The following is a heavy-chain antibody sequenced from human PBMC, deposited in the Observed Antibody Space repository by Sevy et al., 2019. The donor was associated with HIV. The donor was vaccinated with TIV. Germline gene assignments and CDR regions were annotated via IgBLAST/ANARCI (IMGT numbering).Heavy chain of an antibody. CDR2: ISWDGGST. CDR3: AKDYCGGDCYRDYQYYFDY. Sequence: GGSLRLSCAASGFTFDDYTMHWVRQAPGKGLEWVSLISWDGGSTYYADSVKGRFTISRDNSKNSLYLQMNSLGTEDTALYYCAKDYCGGDCYRDYQYYFDYWGQGTLVTVSS. J-gene: IGHJ4*02. V-gene: IGHV3-43*01. CDR1: GFTFDDYT. D-gene: IGHD2-21*02.